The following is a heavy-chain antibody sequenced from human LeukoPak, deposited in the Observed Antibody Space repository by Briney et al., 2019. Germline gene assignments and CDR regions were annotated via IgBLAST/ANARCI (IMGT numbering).Heavy chain of an antibody. CDR1: GYTFTSYG. Sequence: SVKVSCKASGYTFTSYGISWVRQAPGQGLEWMGWINTNTGNPTYAQGFTGRFVFSLDTSVSTAYLQISSLKAEDTAVYYCARYSGSYYFDYWGQGTLVTVSS. D-gene: IGHD1-26*01. CDR3: ARYSGSYYFDY. J-gene: IGHJ4*02. V-gene: IGHV7-4-1*02. CDR2: INTNTGNP.